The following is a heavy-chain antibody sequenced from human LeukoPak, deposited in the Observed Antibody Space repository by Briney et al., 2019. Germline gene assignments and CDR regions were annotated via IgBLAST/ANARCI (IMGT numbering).Heavy chain of an antibody. J-gene: IGHJ3*02. CDR2: INHSGST. V-gene: IGHV4-34*01. D-gene: IGHD2/OR15-2a*01. CDR3: ARGGIVHAFDI. CDR1: GGSFSGYY. Sequence: SETLSPTCAVYGGSFSGYYWSWIRQPPGKGLEWIGEINHSGSTNYNPSLKSRVTISVDTSKNQFSLKLSSVTAADTAVYYCARGGIVHAFDIWGQGTMVTVSS.